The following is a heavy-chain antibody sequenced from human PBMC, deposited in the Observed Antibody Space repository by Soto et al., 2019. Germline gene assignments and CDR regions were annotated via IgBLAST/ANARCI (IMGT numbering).Heavy chain of an antibody. CDR1: GGTFSSYA. V-gene: IGHV1-69*13. Sequence: SVKVSCKASGGTFSSYAISWVRQAPGQGLEWMGGIIPIFGTANYAQKFQGRVTITADESTSTAYMELSSLRSEDTAVYYCAGYCSSTSCYMDVWGQGTTVTVSS. CDR2: IIPIFGTA. D-gene: IGHD2-2*01. J-gene: IGHJ6*02. CDR3: AGYCSSTSCYMDV.